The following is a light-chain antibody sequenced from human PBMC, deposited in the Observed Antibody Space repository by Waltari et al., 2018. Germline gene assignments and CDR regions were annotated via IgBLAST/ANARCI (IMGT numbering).Light chain of an antibody. J-gene: IGLJ1*01. CDR3: CSYAGMYPYV. V-gene: IGLV2-11*01. CDR1: STDVGGYNF. CDR2: DVS. Sequence: QSALTQPRSVSGSPGQSVTISCTGASTDVGGYNFVPWYQQHPGEAPKLMIYDVSKRPSGVPDRFSGSRSGNTASLSISGLQAEDEADYYCCSYAGMYPYVFGTGTKVTVL.